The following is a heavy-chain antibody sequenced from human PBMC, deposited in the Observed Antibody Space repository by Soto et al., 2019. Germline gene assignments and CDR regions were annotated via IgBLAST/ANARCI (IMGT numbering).Heavy chain of an antibody. CDR3: ATAARYDYVWGSFSWFDP. CDR1: GYALTELS. Sequence: GASVKVSCKVSGYALTELSMHWVRQAPGKGLEWMGGFDPEDGETIYAQKFQGRVTMTEDTSTDTAYMELSSLRSEDTAVYYCATAARYDYVWGSFSWFDPWGQGTLVTVSS. J-gene: IGHJ5*02. D-gene: IGHD3-16*01. CDR2: FDPEDGET. V-gene: IGHV1-24*01.